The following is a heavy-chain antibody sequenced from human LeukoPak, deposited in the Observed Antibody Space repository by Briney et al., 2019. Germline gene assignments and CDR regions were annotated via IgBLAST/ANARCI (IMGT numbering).Heavy chain of an antibody. V-gene: IGHV3-66*01. D-gene: IGHD3-22*01. CDR1: EFTVSSNY. Sequence: GGSLRLSCAASEFTVSSNYMSWVRQAPGKGLEWVSVFYSGGSTYYADSVKGRFTISRDDSKNTLYLQMNSLRAEDTAVYYCATTYYYDGSGSSYFYYGLDVWGQGTTVTVSS. J-gene: IGHJ6*02. CDR2: FYSGGST. CDR3: ATTYYYDGSGSSYFYYGLDV.